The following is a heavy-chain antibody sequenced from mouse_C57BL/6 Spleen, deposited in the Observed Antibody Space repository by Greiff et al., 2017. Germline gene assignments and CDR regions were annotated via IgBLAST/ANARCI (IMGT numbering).Heavy chain of an antibody. Sequence: GGGLVQPKGSLKLSCAASGFSFNTYAMNWVRQAPGKGLEWVARIRSKSNNYATYYADSVKDRFTISRDDSESMLYLQMNNLKTEDTAMYYCVRQRGVLGLDYWGQGTTLTVSS. J-gene: IGHJ2*01. D-gene: IGHD4-1*01. CDR3: VRQRGVLGLDY. V-gene: IGHV10-1*01. CDR2: IRSKSNNYAT. CDR1: GFSFNTYA.